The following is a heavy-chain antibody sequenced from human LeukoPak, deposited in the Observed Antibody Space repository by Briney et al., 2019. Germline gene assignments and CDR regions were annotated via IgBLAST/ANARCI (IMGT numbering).Heavy chain of an antibody. CDR1: GGSISSYY. Sequence: KPSETLSLTCTVSGGSISSYYWSWIRQPPGKGLEWIGNIYDRGSTKYNPSLKSRVTISVDTSKNQFPLRLSSVTAADTAVYYCARGRTFDNWGQGTLVTVSS. J-gene: IGHJ4*02. V-gene: IGHV4-59*01. CDR3: ARGRTFDN. CDR2: IYDRGST.